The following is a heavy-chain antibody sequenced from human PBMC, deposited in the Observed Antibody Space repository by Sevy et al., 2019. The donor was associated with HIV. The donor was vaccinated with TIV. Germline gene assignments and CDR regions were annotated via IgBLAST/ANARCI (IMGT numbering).Heavy chain of an antibody. V-gene: IGHV3-23*01. J-gene: IGHJ4*02. CDR1: GFTFNKFA. CDR3: AKEGNNSPDKFDS. CDR2: ISSKILGT. D-gene: IGHD1-1*01. Sequence: GGSLRLSCAASGFTFNKFAMSWVRQAPGKGLEWVSAISSKILGTFYADHMKGRFSNSREDSKNMLYKTMSRLRGDDTAVYYCAKEGNNSPDKFDSWGQGTLVTVSS.